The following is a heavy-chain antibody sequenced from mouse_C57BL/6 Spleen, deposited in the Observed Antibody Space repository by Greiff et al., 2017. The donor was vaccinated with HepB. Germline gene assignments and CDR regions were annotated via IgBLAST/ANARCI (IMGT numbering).Heavy chain of an antibody. CDR3: AQDSSGFYYDY. CDR1: GYAFSSSW. J-gene: IGHJ2*01. D-gene: IGHD3-2*02. Sequence: VQLQQSGPELVKPGASVKISCKASGYAFSSSWMNWVKQRPGKGLEWIGRIYPGDGDTNYNGKFKGKATLTADKSSSTAYMQLSSLTSDDSAVYFCAQDSSGFYYDYWGQGTTLTVSS. V-gene: IGHV1-82*01. CDR2: IYPGDGDT.